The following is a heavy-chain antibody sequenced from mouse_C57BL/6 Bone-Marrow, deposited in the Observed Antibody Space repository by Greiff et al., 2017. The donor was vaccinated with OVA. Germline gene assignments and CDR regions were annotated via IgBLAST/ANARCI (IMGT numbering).Heavy chain of an antibody. D-gene: IGHD1-1*01. Sequence: QVHVKQSGPELVKPGASVKISCKASGYAFSSSWMNWVKQRPGKGLEWIGRIYPGDGDTNYNGKFKGKATLTADKSSSTAYMQLSSLTSEDSAVYFCARSSHYYGSIWFAYWGQGTLVTVSA. CDR3: ARSSHYYGSIWFAY. CDR1: GYAFSSSW. V-gene: IGHV1-82*01. J-gene: IGHJ3*01. CDR2: IYPGDGDT.